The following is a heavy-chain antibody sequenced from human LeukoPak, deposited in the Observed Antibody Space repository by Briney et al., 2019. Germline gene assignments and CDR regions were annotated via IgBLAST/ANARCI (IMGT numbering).Heavy chain of an antibody. J-gene: IGHJ5*02. Sequence: GGSLRLSCAASGFAFSSYTMSWVRQAPGKGLEWVSTISGSGGSTYYADSVKGRFTISRDNSKNTLYLQMNSLRAEDTAVYYCAKDQVVTTAWGQGTLVTVSS. V-gene: IGHV3-23*01. D-gene: IGHD2-21*02. CDR2: ISGSGGST. CDR3: AKDQVVTTA. CDR1: GFAFSSYT.